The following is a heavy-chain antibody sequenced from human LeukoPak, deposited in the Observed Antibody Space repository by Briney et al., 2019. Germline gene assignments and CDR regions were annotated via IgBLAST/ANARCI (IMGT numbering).Heavy chain of an antibody. Sequence: ASVKVSCKASGYTFTGYYMHWVRQAPGQGLEWMGWINPDSGGTNYAQKFQGRVTMTRDTSISTAFVELTGLRSDDTAVYYCARDYVWGGSRYFKGDYWGQGTLVTVSS. CDR1: GYTFTGYY. V-gene: IGHV1-2*02. CDR2: INPDSGGT. D-gene: IGHD3-16*02. CDR3: ARDYVWGGSRYFKGDY. J-gene: IGHJ4*02.